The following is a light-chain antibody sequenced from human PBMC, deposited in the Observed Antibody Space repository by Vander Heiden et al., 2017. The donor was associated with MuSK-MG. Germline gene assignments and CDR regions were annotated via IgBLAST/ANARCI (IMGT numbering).Light chain of an antibody. CDR2: DAS. CDR3: QQYYNLLLT. Sequence: DIQMTQSPSSLSASVGDRVTITCQASQDISNYLNWYQQKPGKAPKLLIYDASNLETRVPSRFSGSGSGTDFTFTISSLQPEDIATYYCQQYYNLLLTFGGGTKVEIK. V-gene: IGKV1-33*01. J-gene: IGKJ4*01. CDR1: QDISNY.